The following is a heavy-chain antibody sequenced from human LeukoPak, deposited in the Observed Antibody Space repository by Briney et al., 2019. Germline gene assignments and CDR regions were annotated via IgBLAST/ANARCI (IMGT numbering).Heavy chain of an antibody. D-gene: IGHD1-26*01. V-gene: IGHV4-39*01. CDR2: IYYSGSA. J-gene: IGHJ4*02. CDR3: ARRVVGAAVDY. Sequence: SETLSLTFTVSGGSHRSGGYYWIWIRQHPGKALEWIGYIYYSGSAYYNPSLKSRVTIYIAKSKNQFSLRLSSVTAADAAVYYCARRVVGAAVDYWGQGTLVTVSS. CDR1: GGSHRSGGYY.